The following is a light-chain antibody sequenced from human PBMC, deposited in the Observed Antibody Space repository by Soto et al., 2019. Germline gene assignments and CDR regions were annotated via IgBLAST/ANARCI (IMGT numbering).Light chain of an antibody. J-gene: IGKJ1*01. CDR2: AVS. V-gene: IGKV3-20*01. CDR1: QTISNNY. CDR3: QQHGNSPWT. Sequence: EIVLTQSPGTLTLSPGESAALSCRASQTISNNYLVWYRQKPGQAPRLLIYAVSSRDAGIPDRFSGSGSGTDFALHIARLETEDSAVYYCQQHGNSPWTFGPGTRVEI.